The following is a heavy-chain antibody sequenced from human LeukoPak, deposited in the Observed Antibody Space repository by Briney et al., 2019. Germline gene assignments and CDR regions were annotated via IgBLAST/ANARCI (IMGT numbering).Heavy chain of an antibody. CDR3: ATMVRGVIGFDY. J-gene: IGHJ4*02. CDR1: GYTFTSYD. D-gene: IGHD3-10*01. V-gene: IGHV1-8*03. CDR2: FNPNTGNA. Sequence: ASVKVSCKASGYTFTSYDINWVRQATGQGLEWMGWFNPNTGNAGYAQKFQGRVTITSNTSITTTYMELSSLRSEDTAVYYCATMVRGVIGFDYWGQGTLVTVSS.